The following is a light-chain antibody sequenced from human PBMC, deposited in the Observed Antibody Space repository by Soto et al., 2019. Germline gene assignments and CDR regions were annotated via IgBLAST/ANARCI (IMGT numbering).Light chain of an antibody. J-gene: IGKJ4*01. V-gene: IGKV1-33*01. CDR1: QDISNY. CDR2: DAS. Sequence: DIQMTQSPSSLSASVGDRVTITCQASQDISNYLNWYQQKPAKAPKLLIYDASNLETGVPSRFSGSVSGTYFTFTISSLQPEDIATYYCQQYDNLPLTFGGGTKVEIK. CDR3: QQYDNLPLT.